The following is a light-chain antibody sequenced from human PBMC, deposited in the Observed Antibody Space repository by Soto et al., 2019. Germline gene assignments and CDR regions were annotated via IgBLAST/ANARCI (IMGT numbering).Light chain of an antibody. CDR2: KAS. V-gene: IGKV1-5*03. Sequence: DIQVTQFPSTLSASVGDRVTITCRASQSISSWLAWYQQKPGKAPKLLIYKASSLESGVPSRFSGSGSGTEFTLTISSLQPDDFATYYCQQYNSYSTFGPGTKVDIK. CDR3: QQYNSYST. CDR1: QSISSW. J-gene: IGKJ3*01.